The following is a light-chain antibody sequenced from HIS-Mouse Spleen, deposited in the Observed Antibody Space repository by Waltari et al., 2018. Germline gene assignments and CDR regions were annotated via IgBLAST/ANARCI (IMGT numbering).Light chain of an antibody. Sequence: DIQMTQSPSSLSASVGARVTITCRASQSISSYLNSYQQKPGKAPKLLIYAASSLQSGVPSRFSGSGSGTDFTLTISSLQPEDFATYYCQQSYSTPRTFGQGTKVEIK. CDR3: QQSYSTPRT. CDR1: QSISSY. CDR2: AAS. J-gene: IGKJ1*01. V-gene: IGKV1-39*01.